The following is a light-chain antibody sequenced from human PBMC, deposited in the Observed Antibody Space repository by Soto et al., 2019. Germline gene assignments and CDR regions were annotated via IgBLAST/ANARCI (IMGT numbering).Light chain of an antibody. CDR2: EVS. Sequence: QSVLTQPPSASGSPGQSVTISCTGTSSDVGGYNYVSWYQQQPGKAPKVIIYEVSKPPSGVPDRFSGSKSGSTASLTVSGFQAEDEADYYCSSYAVTNIFVFGTGTKVTVL. V-gene: IGLV2-8*01. J-gene: IGLJ1*01. CDR3: SSYAVTNIFV. CDR1: SSDVGGYNY.